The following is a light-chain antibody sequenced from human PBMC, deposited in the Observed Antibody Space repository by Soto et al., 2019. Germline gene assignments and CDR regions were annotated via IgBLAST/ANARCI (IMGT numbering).Light chain of an antibody. CDR1: QSVNTY. J-gene: IGKJ2*01. CDR2: AAT. CDR3: QQSHNTPYT. V-gene: IGKV1-39*01. Sequence: DIQMTQSPSSLSASVGDRVTITCRASQSVNTYLNWYQKRQGKAPKLLIYAATSLQSGVPPRFSGSRSGTDFNLTISGLQPEDFETYYCQQSHNTPYTCGLGTMLEVK.